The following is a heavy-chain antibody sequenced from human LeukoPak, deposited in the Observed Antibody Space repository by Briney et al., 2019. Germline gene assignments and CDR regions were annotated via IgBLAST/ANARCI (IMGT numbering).Heavy chain of an antibody. CDR2: IYYSGST. D-gene: IGHD4-17*01. CDR1: GFSLSTSAVG. Sequence: SGPTLVNPTPALTLTCTFSGFSLSTSAVGVGWIRQPPGKGLEWIGSIYYSGSTYYTPSLKSRVTISVDTSKNQFSLKLSSVTAADTAVYYCARLPTVTFFDYWGQGTLVTVSS. J-gene: IGHJ4*02. V-gene: IGHV4-39*01. CDR3: ARLPTVTFFDY.